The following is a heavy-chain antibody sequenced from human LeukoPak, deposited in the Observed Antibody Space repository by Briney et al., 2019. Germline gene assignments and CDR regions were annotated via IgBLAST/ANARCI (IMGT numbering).Heavy chain of an antibody. D-gene: IGHD3-10*01. Sequence: ASVKVSCKASGYTFTSYYMHWVRQAPGQGLEWMGVINPSGGGRTYAQKFQGRVTMTMDMSTSTVYLELSSLRSEDTAVYYCARDEGLWFGELSIGARFDPWGQGALVTVSS. V-gene: IGHV1-46*01. CDR1: GYTFTSYY. J-gene: IGHJ5*02. CDR3: ARDEGLWFGELSIGARFDP. CDR2: INPSGGGR.